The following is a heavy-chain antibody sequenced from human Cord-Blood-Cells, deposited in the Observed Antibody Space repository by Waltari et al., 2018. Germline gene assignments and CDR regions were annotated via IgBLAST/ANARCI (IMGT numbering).Heavy chain of an antibody. CDR2: IYYSGST. J-gene: IGHJ1*01. V-gene: IGHV4-39*01. Sequence: QLQLQESGPGLVKPSETLSLTCTVSGGSISSSSYYWGWIRQPPGKGLEWFGSIYYSGSTYYNPSLKSRVTISVDTSKNQFSLKLSSVTAADTAVYYCASSHRVVRGVIIYFQHWGQGTLVTVSS. CDR3: ASSHRVVRGVIIYFQH. D-gene: IGHD3-10*01. CDR1: GGSISSSSYY.